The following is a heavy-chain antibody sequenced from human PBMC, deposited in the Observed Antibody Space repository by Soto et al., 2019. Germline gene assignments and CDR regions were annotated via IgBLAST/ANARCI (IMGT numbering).Heavy chain of an antibody. V-gene: IGHV3-23*01. D-gene: IGHD1-7*01. Sequence: EVQLLESGGGLVQPGGSLRLSCAASGFTFSSYGMTWVRQAPGKGLEWVSFSSATGAGTYYADSVKGRFTISRDNSKNTLYLQMTSLRADDTAVYHWAKDRRAGGNYGFYSDFWGQGALVIVSS. J-gene: IGHJ4*02. CDR3: AKDRRAGGNYGFYSDF. CDR1: GFTFSSYG. CDR2: SSATGAGT.